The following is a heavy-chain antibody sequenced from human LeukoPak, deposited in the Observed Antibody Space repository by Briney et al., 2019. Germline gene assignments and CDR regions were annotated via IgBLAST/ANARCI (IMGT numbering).Heavy chain of an antibody. J-gene: IGHJ4*02. V-gene: IGHV3-23*01. CDR3: AKETYYDSSGPTDY. CDR1: GFTFSSYG. D-gene: IGHD3-22*01. CDR2: ISGSGGST. Sequence: PGGSLRLSCAASGFTFSSYGMSWVRQAPGKGLEWVSAISGSGGSTYYADSVKGRFTISRDNSKNTLYLQMNSLRAEDTAVYYCAKETYYDSSGPTDYWGQGTLVTVSS.